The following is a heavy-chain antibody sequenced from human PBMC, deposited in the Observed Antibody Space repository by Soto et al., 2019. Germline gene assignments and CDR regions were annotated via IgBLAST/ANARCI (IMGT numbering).Heavy chain of an antibody. CDR1: GFTISSYS. Sequence: EVQLGESGGGLVKPGGSLRLSCAASGFTISSYSMNWVRQAPGKGLEWVSSISSSSSYIYYADSVKGRFTISRDNAKNSLYPEMNSLRGEETGVYYFGKKGYCLFILEDWGPGTLVNVSS. J-gene: IGHJ4*02. CDR2: ISSSSSYI. D-gene: IGHD3-3*01. V-gene: IGHV3-21*01. CDR3: GKKGYCLFILED.